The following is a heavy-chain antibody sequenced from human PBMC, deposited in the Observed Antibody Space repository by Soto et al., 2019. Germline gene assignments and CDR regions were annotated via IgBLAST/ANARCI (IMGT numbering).Heavy chain of an antibody. J-gene: IGHJ5*02. D-gene: IGHD3-10*01. V-gene: IGHV1-69*12. CDR1: GGTFRSNA. CDR2: IIPMYGPA. CDR3: ARVTSMVRGVIDNWFDP. Sequence: QGPLVRPGAEVKRPGPPVTVSCKALGGTFRSNALHWVRQPPGQGLGWMGGIIPMYGPAKYAQRFQGRVTITADESTTTVYMELTSLTSQDTAVYYCARVTSMVRGVIDNWFDPWGHGTLVTVSS.